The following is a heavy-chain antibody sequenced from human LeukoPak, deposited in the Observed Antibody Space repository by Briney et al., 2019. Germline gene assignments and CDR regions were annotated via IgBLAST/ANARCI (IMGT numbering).Heavy chain of an antibody. CDR2: IYYSGST. V-gene: IGHV4-31*03. D-gene: IGHD1-1*01. CDR1: GGSISSGGYY. CDR3: ARVPDVCTTARDGWFDP. Sequence: SETLSLTCTVSGGSISSGGYYWSWIRQHPGKGLEWIGYIYYSGSTYYNPSLKSRVTISVDTSKNQFSLKLSSVTAADTAVYYCARVPDVCTTARDGWFDPWGQGTLVTVSS. J-gene: IGHJ5*02.